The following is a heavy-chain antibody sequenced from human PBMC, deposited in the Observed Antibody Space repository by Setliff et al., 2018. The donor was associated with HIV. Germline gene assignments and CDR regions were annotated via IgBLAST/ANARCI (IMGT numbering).Heavy chain of an antibody. CDR3: VRDLLWAFDM. CDR1: GFTFSTYA. Sequence: PGGSLRLSCAASGFTFSTYAMNWVRQTSGKGLEWVSSISSTGTYIYYADSMKGRFSISRDTAKNSLYLQMNSLRPEDTALYYCVRDLLWAFDMWGPGTMVTVSS. J-gene: IGHJ3*02. V-gene: IGHV3-21*06. CDR2: ISSTGTYI. D-gene: IGHD3-10*01.